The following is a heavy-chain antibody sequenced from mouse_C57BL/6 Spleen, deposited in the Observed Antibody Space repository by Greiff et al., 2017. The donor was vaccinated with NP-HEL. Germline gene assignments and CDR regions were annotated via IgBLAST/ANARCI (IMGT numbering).Heavy chain of an antibody. CDR2: INPGSGGT. Sequence: VQLQQSGAELVRPGTSVKVSCKASGYAFTNYLIEWVKQRPGQGLEWIGVINPGSGGTNYNEKFKGKATLTADKSSSTAYMQLSSLTSEDSAVYFCARGYYGSSRLGYWGQGTTLTVSS. J-gene: IGHJ2*01. CDR1: GYAFTNYL. D-gene: IGHD1-1*01. CDR3: ARGYYGSSRLGY. V-gene: IGHV1-54*01.